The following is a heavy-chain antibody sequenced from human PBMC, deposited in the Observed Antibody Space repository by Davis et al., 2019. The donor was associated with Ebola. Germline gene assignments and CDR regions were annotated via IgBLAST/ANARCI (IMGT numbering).Heavy chain of an antibody. D-gene: IGHD5-18*01. J-gene: IGHJ4*02. Sequence: GSLRLSCTVSGGSISSSSYYWGWIRQPPGKGLEWIGSIYYSGSTYYNPSLKSRVTISVDTSKNQFSLKLSSVTAADTAVYYCARGGYLTAYVDYWGQGTLVTVSS. V-gene: IGHV4-39*01. CDR3: ARGGYLTAYVDY. CDR2: IYYSGST. CDR1: GGSISSSSYY.